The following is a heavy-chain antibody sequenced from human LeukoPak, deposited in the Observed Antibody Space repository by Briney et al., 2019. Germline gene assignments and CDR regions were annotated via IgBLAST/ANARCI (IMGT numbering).Heavy chain of an antibody. Sequence: PSQTLSLTCTVSGGSISSGDYSWSWIRQPPGKGLEWIGYIYYSGSTYYNPSLKSRVTISVDTSKNQFSLKLSSVTAADTAVYYCARGARPPYYYGMDVWGQGTTVTVSS. CDR2: IYYSGST. CDR1: GGSISSGDYS. D-gene: IGHD5-12*01. V-gene: IGHV4-30-4*01. J-gene: IGHJ6*02. CDR3: ARGARPPYYYGMDV.